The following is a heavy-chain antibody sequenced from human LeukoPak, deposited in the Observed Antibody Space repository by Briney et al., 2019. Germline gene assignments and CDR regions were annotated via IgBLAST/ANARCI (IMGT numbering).Heavy chain of an antibody. CDR2: IVPILGIA. D-gene: IGHD1-14*01. CDR3: ARVPATGDY. Sequence: SVKVSCKASGGTFSSYAISWVRQAPGQGLEWMGRIVPILGIANYAQKFQGRVTITADKSTGTAYMELSSLRSEDTAVYYCARVPATGDYWGQGTLVTVSS. J-gene: IGHJ4*02. CDR1: GGTFSSYA. V-gene: IGHV1-69*04.